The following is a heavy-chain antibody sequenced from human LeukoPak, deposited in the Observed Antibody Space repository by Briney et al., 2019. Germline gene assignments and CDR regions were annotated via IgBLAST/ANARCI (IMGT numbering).Heavy chain of an antibody. CDR2: ISSSSSYI. Sequence: GGSLRLSCAASGFTFSSYSMNWVRQAPGKGLEWVSSISSSSSYIYYADSVKGRLTISRDNAKNSLYLQMRSLRAEDTAVYYCARESITGHRDFDYWGQGTLVTVSS. D-gene: IGHD1-20*01. V-gene: IGHV3-21*01. J-gene: IGHJ4*02. CDR3: ARESITGHRDFDY. CDR1: GFTFSSYS.